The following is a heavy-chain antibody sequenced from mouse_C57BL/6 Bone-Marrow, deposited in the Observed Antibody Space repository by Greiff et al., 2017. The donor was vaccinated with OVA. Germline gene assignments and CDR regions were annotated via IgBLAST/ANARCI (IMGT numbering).Heavy chain of an antibody. Sequence: VQLQQPGAELVRPGTSVKLSCKASGYTFTSYWMHWVKQRPGQGLEWIGVIDPSDSYTNYNQKFKGKATLTVDTSSSTAYMQLSSLTSEDSAVYYCARLGYGNYFDYWGQGTTLTVSS. J-gene: IGHJ2*01. CDR1: GYTFTSYW. V-gene: IGHV1-59*01. CDR3: ARLGYGNYFDY. CDR2: IDPSDSYT. D-gene: IGHD2-10*02.